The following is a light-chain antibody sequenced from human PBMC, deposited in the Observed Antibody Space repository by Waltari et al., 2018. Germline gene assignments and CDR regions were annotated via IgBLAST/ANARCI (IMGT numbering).Light chain of an antibody. Sequence: QSALTQPASVSGSPGQSITISCTGTSRDVGGYDWVSWYQQHPDKAPKVVSLAFSYRPSVFSMRFSGSKSGNTASLTISGLQSEDEADYYCTSYTSSHSLVFGTGTKVTVL. V-gene: IGLV2-14*03. J-gene: IGLJ1*01. CDR1: SRDVGGYDW. CDR3: TSYTSSHSLV. CDR2: AFS.